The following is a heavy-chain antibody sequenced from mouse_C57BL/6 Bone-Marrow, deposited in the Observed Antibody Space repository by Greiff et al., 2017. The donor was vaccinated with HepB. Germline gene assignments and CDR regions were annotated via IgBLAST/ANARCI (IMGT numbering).Heavy chain of an antibody. CDR2: IDPSDSET. Sequence: QVQLQQSGAELVRPGSSVKLSCKASGYTFTSYWMHWVKQRPIQGLEWIGNIDPSDSETHYNQKFKDKATLTVDKSSSTAYMQLSSLTSEDSAVYYCAREDDDDERYYAMDYWGQGTSVTVSS. CDR3: AREDDDDERYYAMDY. V-gene: IGHV1-52*01. D-gene: IGHD2-4*01. CDR1: GYTFTSYW. J-gene: IGHJ4*01.